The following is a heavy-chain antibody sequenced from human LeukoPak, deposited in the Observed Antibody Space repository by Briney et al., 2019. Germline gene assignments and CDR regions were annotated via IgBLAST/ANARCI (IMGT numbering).Heavy chain of an antibody. Sequence: ASVKVSCKASGYTFTSYYMHWVRQAPGQGLEWMGIINPSGGSTSYAQKFQGRVTMTRDTSTSTVYMGLSSLRSEDTAVYYCARFLVPRAGQWLVEGYYFDYWGQGTLVTVSS. CDR3: ARFLVPRAGQWLVEGYYFDY. CDR1: GYTFTSYY. D-gene: IGHD6-19*01. J-gene: IGHJ4*02. V-gene: IGHV1-46*01. CDR2: INPSGGST.